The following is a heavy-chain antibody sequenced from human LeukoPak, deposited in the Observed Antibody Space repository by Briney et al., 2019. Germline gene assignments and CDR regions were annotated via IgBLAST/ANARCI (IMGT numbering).Heavy chain of an antibody. CDR3: ARDRGGSGR. CDR1: GFTFRSFW. J-gene: IGHJ4*02. V-gene: IGHV3-74*01. D-gene: IGHD3-10*01. CDR2: INSDGTST. Sequence: GGSLRLSCAASGFTFRSFWMHCVRQAPGKGLLWVSRINSDGTSTTYADSVKGRFTTSRDNAKNSLYLQMNSLRAEDTAVYYCARDRGGSGRWGQGTLVTVSS.